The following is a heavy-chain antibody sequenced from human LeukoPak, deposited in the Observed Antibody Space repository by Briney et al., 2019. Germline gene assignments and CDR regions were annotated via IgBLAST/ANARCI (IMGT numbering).Heavy chain of an antibody. Sequence: PGGSLRLSCAASGFTFDDYAMHWVRQAPGEGLEWVSGISWNSGSIGYADSVKGRFTISRDNAKNSLYLQMNSLRAEDTALYSCAKDSGYNYAHLPLDYWGQGTLVTVSS. D-gene: IGHD5-24*01. CDR3: AKDSGYNYAHLPLDY. CDR1: GFTFDDYA. CDR2: ISWNSGSI. J-gene: IGHJ4*02. V-gene: IGHV3-9*01.